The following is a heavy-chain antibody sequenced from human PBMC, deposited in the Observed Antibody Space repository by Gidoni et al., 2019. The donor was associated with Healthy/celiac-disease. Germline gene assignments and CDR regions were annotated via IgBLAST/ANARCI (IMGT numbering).Heavy chain of an antibody. J-gene: IGHJ5*02. CDR2: IYTRGST. V-gene: IGHV4-4*07. CDR3: ARDYGWGLLWDWFDP. Sequence: QVQLQESGPGLVKPSETLSPTCTVSGGPTSSYYWSWIRQPAGKGLEWIGRIYTRGSTTYNPSLKSRVPMSVDTSENQFSLKLSSVTAADTAVYYCARDYGWGLLWDWFDPWGQGTLVTVSS. D-gene: IGHD2-21*02. CDR1: GGPTSSYY.